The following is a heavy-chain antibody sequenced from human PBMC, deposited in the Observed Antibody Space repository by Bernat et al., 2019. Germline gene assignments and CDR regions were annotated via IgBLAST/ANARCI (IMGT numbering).Heavy chain of an antibody. D-gene: IGHD3-3*01. CDR2: IKQDGSEK. CDR3: TRDYITISGGFDY. CDR1: GFTFISYG. Sequence: VQLVESGGGVVQPGRSLRLSCAASGFTFISYGMHWVRQAPGKGLEWVANIKQDGSEKYCVDSVKGRFSISRDNAKNSLYLQMDSLRAEDTAVYYCTRDYITISGGFDYWGRGALVTVSS. J-gene: IGHJ4*02. V-gene: IGHV3-7*04.